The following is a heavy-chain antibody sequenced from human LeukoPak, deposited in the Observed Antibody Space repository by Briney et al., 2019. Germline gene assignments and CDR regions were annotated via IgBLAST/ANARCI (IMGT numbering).Heavy chain of an antibody. Sequence: AASVKVSCKASGYTFTSYDINWVRPATGQGLEWMGWMNPNSGNTGYAQKFQGRVTMTRNTSISTAYMELSSLRSEDTAVYYCARGLGGEQQLSSNWFAPWGQGTLVTVSS. V-gene: IGHV1-8*01. CDR2: MNPNSGNT. CDR1: GYTFTSYD. D-gene: IGHD6-13*01. J-gene: IGHJ5*02. CDR3: ARGLGGEQQLSSNWFAP.